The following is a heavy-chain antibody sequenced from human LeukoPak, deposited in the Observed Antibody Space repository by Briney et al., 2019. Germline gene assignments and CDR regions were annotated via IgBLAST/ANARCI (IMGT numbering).Heavy chain of an antibody. D-gene: IGHD3-9*01. V-gene: IGHV4-4*07. Sequence: SETLSLTCTVSGGSNSSYYWSWIRHPAGKGLELIGCIYTSGSTNYNPSLKSRVTMSVDTSKNQFSLKLSSVTAADTAVYYCARDLRYFDWTSEYNWFDPWGQGTLVTVSS. J-gene: IGHJ5*02. CDR1: GGSNSSYY. CDR2: IYTSGST. CDR3: ARDLRYFDWTSEYNWFDP.